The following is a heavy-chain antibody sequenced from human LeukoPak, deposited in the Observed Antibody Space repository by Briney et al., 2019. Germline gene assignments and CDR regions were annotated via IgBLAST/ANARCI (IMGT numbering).Heavy chain of an antibody. CDR2: ISGSGGST. CDR1: GFTFSSYG. D-gene: IGHD3-10*01. J-gene: IGHJ4*02. Sequence: GGSLRLSCATSGFTFSSYGMSWVRQAPGKGLEWVSDISGSGGSTYYADSVKGRFTISRDNSKNTLYLRMNSLRAEDTAVYYCAKTTAPETMVRLAYWGQGTLVTVSS. V-gene: IGHV3-23*01. CDR3: AKTTAPETMVRLAY.